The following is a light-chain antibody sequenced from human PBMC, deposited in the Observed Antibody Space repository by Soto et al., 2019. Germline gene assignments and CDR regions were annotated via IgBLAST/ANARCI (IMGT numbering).Light chain of an antibody. CDR1: QSISIW. CDR3: QQYGGTYT. CDR2: DAS. Sequence: DIQVTQSPSSLSASVGDRVTITSRATQSISIWLAWYQHKPGKAPKLMIYDASTLESGVPSRFSGSGSWTEFTLTISSLQPDDFSTYYCQQYGGTYTFGQGTKLEI. J-gene: IGKJ2*01. V-gene: IGKV1-5*01.